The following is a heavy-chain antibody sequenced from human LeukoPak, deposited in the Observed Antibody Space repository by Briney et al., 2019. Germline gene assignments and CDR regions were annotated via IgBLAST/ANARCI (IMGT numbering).Heavy chain of an antibody. D-gene: IGHD1-1*01. Sequence: ASVKVSCTASGYTFNNFGISWLRQAPGQGLEWIAYISPYNTNTNSAQRFQGRISVTKDTSTSTAYMESTRLRSDDTAVFYCARVTTVGATRDFDYWGQGTLVIVSS. CDR3: ARVTTVGATRDFDY. CDR1: GYTFNNFG. V-gene: IGHV1-18*01. J-gene: IGHJ4*02. CDR2: ISPYNTNT.